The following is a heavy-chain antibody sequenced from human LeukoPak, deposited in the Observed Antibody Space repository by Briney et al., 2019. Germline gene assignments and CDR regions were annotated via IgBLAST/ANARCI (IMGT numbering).Heavy chain of an antibody. CDR3: ATEYYGSVSYYDY. Sequence: GGSLRLSCAASGFTFNTYIMNWVRQAPGKGLEWVSYISSRTGTIYYADSVKGRFTISRDNAKNSLYLQMNSLRAEDTAVYYCATEYYGSVSYYDYWGQGTLVTVSS. J-gene: IGHJ4*02. V-gene: IGHV3-48*04. CDR1: GFTFNTYI. D-gene: IGHD3-10*01. CDR2: ISSRTGTI.